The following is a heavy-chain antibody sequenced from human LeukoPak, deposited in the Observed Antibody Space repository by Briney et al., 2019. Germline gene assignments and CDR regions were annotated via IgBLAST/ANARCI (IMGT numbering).Heavy chain of an antibody. Sequence: PGRSLRLSCAASGFTFDDYAMHWVRQAPGKGLEWVSGISWNSDSIGYADSVKGRFTISRDNTKSSLYLQMNSLRAEDTALYYCARGLAVTARGSFDIWGQGTMVTVSS. V-gene: IGHV3-9*01. J-gene: IGHJ3*02. CDR2: ISWNSDSI. D-gene: IGHD6-19*01. CDR3: ARGLAVTARGSFDI. CDR1: GFTFDDYA.